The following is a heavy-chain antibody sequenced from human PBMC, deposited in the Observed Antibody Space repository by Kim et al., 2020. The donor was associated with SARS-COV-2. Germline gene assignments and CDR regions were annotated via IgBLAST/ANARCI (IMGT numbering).Heavy chain of an antibody. CDR2: ISGSGSNT. Sequence: GGSLRLSCAASGFTFSSYAMSWVRQAPGKGLEWVSAISGSGSNTYFADSVKGRFTISRDNSKNTLYLQMNSLRAEDTAVYYCANAPRSSWPSLGYWGQGTLVTVSS. D-gene: IGHD6-6*01. V-gene: IGHV3-23*01. CDR3: ANAPRSSWPSLGY. J-gene: IGHJ4*02. CDR1: GFTFSSYA.